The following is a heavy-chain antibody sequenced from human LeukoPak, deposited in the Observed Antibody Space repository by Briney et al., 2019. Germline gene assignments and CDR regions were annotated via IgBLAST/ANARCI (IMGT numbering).Heavy chain of an antibody. CDR1: GFNFMRYG. V-gene: IGHV3-30*05. D-gene: IGHD1-26*01. Sequence: GGSLRLSCTASGFNFMRYGFHWVRQAPGKGLQWVAFISYDGSFTYYTDSVKGRFTISRDSFKTTVSLQMNSLRPDDTAVYYCARGGSGNYDTWNGYYAPSWLDPWGQGTLVIVS. J-gene: IGHJ5*02. CDR2: ISYDGSFT. CDR3: ARGGSGNYDTWNGYYAPSWLDP.